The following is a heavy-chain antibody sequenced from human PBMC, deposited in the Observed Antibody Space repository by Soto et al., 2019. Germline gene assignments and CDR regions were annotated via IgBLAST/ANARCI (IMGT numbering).Heavy chain of an antibody. Sequence: SETLSLTCTVSGGSISSGGYYWSWIRQHPGKGLEWIGYIYYSGSTYYNLSLKSRVTISVDTSKNQFSLKLSSVTAADTAVYYCARVGYDSSPYWGQGTLVTVSS. V-gene: IGHV4-31*03. CDR3: ARVGYDSSPY. D-gene: IGHD3-22*01. CDR2: IYYSGST. J-gene: IGHJ4*02. CDR1: GGSISSGGYY.